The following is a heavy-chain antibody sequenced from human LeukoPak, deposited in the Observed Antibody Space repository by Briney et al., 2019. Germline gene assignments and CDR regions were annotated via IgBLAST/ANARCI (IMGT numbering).Heavy chain of an antibody. V-gene: IGHV4-39*07. CDR3: ARESSSSPDY. D-gene: IGHD6-6*01. Sequence: PSETLSLTRTVSGGSISSSSYYWGWIRQPPGKGLEWIGSIYYSGSTYYNPSLKSRVTISVDTSKNQFSLKLSSVTAADTAVYYCARESSSSPDYWGQGTLVTVSS. CDR2: IYYSGST. CDR1: GGSISSSSYY. J-gene: IGHJ4*02.